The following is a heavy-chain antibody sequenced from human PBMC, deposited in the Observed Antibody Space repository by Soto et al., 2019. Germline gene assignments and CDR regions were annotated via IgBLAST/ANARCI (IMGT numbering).Heavy chain of an antibody. D-gene: IGHD3-10*01. CDR3: ARSVGGSNVNFDY. Sequence: QVQLVQSGAEVRTPGASVKVSCKASGYTFTYYDINWVRQATGQGPEWMGWMNPDSGHTGYVQKFQGRVTMTRNTAISTAYMELSNLRSEDTAVYYCARSVGGSNVNFDYWGQGTLVTVSS. CDR2: MNPDSGHT. J-gene: IGHJ4*02. CDR1: GYTFTYYD. V-gene: IGHV1-8*01.